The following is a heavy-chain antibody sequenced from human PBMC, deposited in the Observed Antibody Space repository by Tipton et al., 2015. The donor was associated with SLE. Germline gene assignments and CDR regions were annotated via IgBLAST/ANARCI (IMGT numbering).Heavy chain of an antibody. Sequence: GLVKPSQTLSLTCTASGDSINSAPSSGRYYWNWIRQPAGKGLEWIGYIYHTGSTSYNPSLKSRVTISVDTSKNQFSLRLPSVTAADTAIYYCAREVRGVAVAGDWGQGTLVTVSS. CDR3: AREVRGVAVAGD. CDR2: IYHTGST. D-gene: IGHD6-19*01. V-gene: IGHV4-61*10. CDR1: GDSINSAPSSGRYY. J-gene: IGHJ4*02.